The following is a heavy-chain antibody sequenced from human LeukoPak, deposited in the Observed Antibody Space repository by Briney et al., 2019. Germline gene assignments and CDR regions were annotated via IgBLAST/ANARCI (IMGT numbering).Heavy chain of an antibody. D-gene: IGHD3-22*01. CDR3: ARDRGFTNTLIDY. CDR2: IIPILGIA. Sequence: SVKVSCKASGGTFGSYAISWVRQAPGQGLEWMGRIIPILGIANYAQKFQGRVTITADKSTSTAYMELSSLRSEDTAVYYCARDRGFTNTLIDYWGQGTLVTVSS. CDR1: GGTFGSYA. J-gene: IGHJ4*02. V-gene: IGHV1-69*04.